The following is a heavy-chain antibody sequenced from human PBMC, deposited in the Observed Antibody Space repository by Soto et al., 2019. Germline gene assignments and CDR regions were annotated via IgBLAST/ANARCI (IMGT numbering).Heavy chain of an antibody. CDR1: GYTFTSYE. CDR2: MNPHSGDT. D-gene: IGHD3-10*01. CDR3: ARVELLWFGELLR. J-gene: IGHJ4*02. Sequence: QVQLVQSGAEVKKPGASVKVSCKASGYTFTSYEINWVRQATGQGLEWMGLMNPHSGDTGYAQKVQGRLTMTRNTSISTAYKELSRLRSEDTAVHYCARVELLWFGELLRRGQGTLVTVSS. V-gene: IGHV1-8*01.